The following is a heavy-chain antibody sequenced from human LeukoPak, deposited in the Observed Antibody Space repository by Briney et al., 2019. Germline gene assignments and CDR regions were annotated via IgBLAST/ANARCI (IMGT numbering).Heavy chain of an antibody. Sequence: GGSLRLSCAASGFTFSDYYMTWIRQAPGNGLEWVSYISSSGSTINYADSVRGRFTISRDNAKNSLYLEMNSLRAEDTAVYYCGRGHSNGPAIDSWGQGTLVTVSS. V-gene: IGHV3-11*04. J-gene: IGHJ4*02. CDR3: GRGHSNGPAIDS. CDR1: GFTFSDYY. CDR2: ISSSGSTI. D-gene: IGHD5-18*01.